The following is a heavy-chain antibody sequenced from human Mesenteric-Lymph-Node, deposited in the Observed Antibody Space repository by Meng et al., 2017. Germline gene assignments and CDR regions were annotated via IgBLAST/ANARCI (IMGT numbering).Heavy chain of an antibody. CDR3: ARVPYYEFWRGYYTSGPPPSAMDV. V-gene: IGHV1-69*06. CDR1: GGTFSSYA. J-gene: IGHJ6*02. D-gene: IGHD3-3*01. Sequence: SAKVSCKAAGGTFSSYAISWLRQAPRQGREWMGGIIPNCGTANYAQKSQGRVTITAYKTTSTAYMELSSLRSEDTAVYYCARVPYYEFWRGYYTSGPPPSAMDVWGQGTTVTVSS. CDR2: IIPNCGTA.